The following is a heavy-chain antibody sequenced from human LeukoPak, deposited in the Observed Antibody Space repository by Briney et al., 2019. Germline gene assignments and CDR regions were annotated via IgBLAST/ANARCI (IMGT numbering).Heavy chain of an antibody. CDR1: GFTVSSNY. V-gene: IGHV3-11*01. CDR2: ISSSGSTI. J-gene: IGHJ3*02. CDR3: ARGPMGYCSSTSCHDAFDI. Sequence: PGGSLRLSCAASGFTVSSNYMSWVRQAPGKGLEWVSYISSSGSTIYYADSVKGRFTISRDNAKNSLYLQMNSLRAEDTAVYYCARGPMGYCSSTSCHDAFDIWGQGTMVTVSS. D-gene: IGHD2-2*01.